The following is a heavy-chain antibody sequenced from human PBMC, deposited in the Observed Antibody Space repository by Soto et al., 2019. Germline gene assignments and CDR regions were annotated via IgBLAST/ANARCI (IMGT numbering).Heavy chain of an antibody. CDR1: GFTFSNAW. V-gene: IGHV3-15*07. J-gene: IGHJ4*02. CDR3: TPQYSGSYPVDY. Sequence: EVQLVESGGGLVKPGGSLRLSCAASGFTFSNAWMNSVRQAPGKGLEWVGRIKSKTDGGTTDYAAPVKGRFTISRDDSKNTLYLQMNSLKTEDTAVYYCTPQYSGSYPVDYWGQGTLVTVSS. CDR2: IKSKTDGGTT. D-gene: IGHD1-26*01.